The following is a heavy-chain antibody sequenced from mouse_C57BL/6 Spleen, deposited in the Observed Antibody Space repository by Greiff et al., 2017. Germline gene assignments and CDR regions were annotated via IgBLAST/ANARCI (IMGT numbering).Heavy chain of an antibody. V-gene: IGHV1-80*01. CDR2: IYPGDGDT. CDR3: ARRGLYYDYHYAMDY. D-gene: IGHD2-4*01. Sequence: VQLQQSGAELVKPGASVKISCKASGYAFSSYWMNWVKQRPGKGLEWIGQIYPGDGDTNYNGKFKGKATLTADKSSSTAYMQLSSLTTEDSAVYVCARRGLYYDYHYAMDYWGQGTSVTVSS. J-gene: IGHJ4*01. CDR1: GYAFSSYW.